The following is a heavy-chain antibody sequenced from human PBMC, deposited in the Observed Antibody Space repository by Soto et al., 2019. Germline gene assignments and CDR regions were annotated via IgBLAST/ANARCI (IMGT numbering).Heavy chain of an antibody. D-gene: IGHD6-19*01. Sequence: PGGSLRLSCAASGFTFSSYWMHWVRQVPGKGLVWVSRIHFDGSTTHYADFVKGRFTISRDNAKNTLSLQMNSLRAEDTAVYYCARDAYISGYYQFDYWGQGTLVTVSS. CDR2: IHFDGSTT. J-gene: IGHJ4*02. V-gene: IGHV3-74*01. CDR1: GFTFSSYW. CDR3: ARDAYISGYYQFDY.